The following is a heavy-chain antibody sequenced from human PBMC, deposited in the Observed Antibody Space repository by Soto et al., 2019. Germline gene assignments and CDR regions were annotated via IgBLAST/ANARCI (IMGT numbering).Heavy chain of an antibody. Sequence: GGSLRLSCAASGFTFSNAWMSWVRQAPGKGLEWVGRIKSKTDGGTTDYAAPVKGRFTISRDDSKNTLYLQMNSLKTEDTAVYYCTTDRNLELDAFDIWGQGTMVTVSS. CDR2: IKSKTDGGTT. J-gene: IGHJ3*02. V-gene: IGHV3-15*01. CDR1: GFTFSNAW. D-gene: IGHD1-7*01. CDR3: TTDRNLELDAFDI.